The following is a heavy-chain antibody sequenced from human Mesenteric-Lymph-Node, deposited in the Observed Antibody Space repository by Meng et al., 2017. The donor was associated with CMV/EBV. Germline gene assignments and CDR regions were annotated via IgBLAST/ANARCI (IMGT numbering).Heavy chain of an antibody. D-gene: IGHD3-22*01. J-gene: IGHJ3*02. CDR1: GFTFSSYS. CDR3: ARDTNYRDSSGYYYDVFDI. CDR2: ISSSSYYI. Sequence: GGSLRLSCAASGFTFSSYSMNWVRQAPGKGLEWVSSISSSSYYIYYADSVKGRFTISRDNAKNSLYLQMNSLTAEDTAVYYCARDTNYRDSSGYYYDVFDIWGQGTMVTVSS. V-gene: IGHV3-21*01.